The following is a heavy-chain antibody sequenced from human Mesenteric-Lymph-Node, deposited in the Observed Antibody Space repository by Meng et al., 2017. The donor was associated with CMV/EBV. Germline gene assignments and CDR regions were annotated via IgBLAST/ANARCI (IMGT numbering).Heavy chain of an antibody. CDR2: IYGDERST. J-gene: IGHJ4*02. D-gene: IGHD6-13*01. V-gene: IGHV3-23*03. Sequence: SCAASGVTFSSYAMSWVRQAPGKGLEWVSVIYGDERSTNYADSVKGRFTISRDNSKNTLYLQMHSLRAEDTAVYYCARSQHFQYSSDYWGQGTLVTVSS. CDR3: ARSQHFQYSSDY. CDR1: GVTFSSYA.